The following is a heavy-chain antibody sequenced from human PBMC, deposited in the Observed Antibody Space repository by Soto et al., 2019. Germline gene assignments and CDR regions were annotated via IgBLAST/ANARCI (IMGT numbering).Heavy chain of an antibody. CDR1: GFTFSDYY. Sequence: GGSLRLSCAASGFTFSDYYMSWIRQAPGKGLEWVSYISSSGSTIYYADSVKGRFTISRDNAKNSLYLQMNSLRAEDTAVSYCAITRITMIVVVTVVAYWGQGTLVTFSS. CDR2: ISSSGSTI. V-gene: IGHV3-11*01. CDR3: AITRITMIVVVTVVAY. J-gene: IGHJ4*02. D-gene: IGHD3-22*01.